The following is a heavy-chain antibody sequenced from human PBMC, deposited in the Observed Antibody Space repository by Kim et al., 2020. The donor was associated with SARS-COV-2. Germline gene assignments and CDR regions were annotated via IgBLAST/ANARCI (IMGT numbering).Heavy chain of an antibody. D-gene: IGHD2-2*02. J-gene: IGHJ4*02. CDR3: AGDVVYHPFEDF. CDR1: GFTVSSSY. V-gene: IGHV3-53*01. Sequence: GGSLRLSCAASGFTVSSSYISWLRQVPGKGLEWVSTIKRGGSTDYADYVKSRFTITRHTSPNKVFLQMDSLRVADATAYYCAGDVVYHPFEDFWGLGT. CDR2: IKRGGST.